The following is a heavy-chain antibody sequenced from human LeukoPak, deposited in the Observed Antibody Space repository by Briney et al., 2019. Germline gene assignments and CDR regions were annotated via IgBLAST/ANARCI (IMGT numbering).Heavy chain of an antibody. J-gene: IGHJ5*01. Sequence: SETLWLTCTVSGNSISSYYWSWIRQTPGKGLEWIGYIYTSGNTNYNPSLKSRVTISVDTSKKQFSLKLSSVTAADTAVYYCARTVTRKLPYSGFDSWGQGALVTVSS. CDR1: GNSISSYY. V-gene: IGHV4-4*09. CDR3: ARTVTRKLPYSGFDS. D-gene: IGHD2-15*01. CDR2: IYTSGNT.